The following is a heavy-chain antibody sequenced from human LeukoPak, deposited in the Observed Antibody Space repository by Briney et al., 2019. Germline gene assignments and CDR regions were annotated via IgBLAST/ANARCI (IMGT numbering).Heavy chain of an antibody. CDR3: AYGVGYYDSSGYYYVYKFDP. J-gene: IGHJ5*02. CDR1: GGTFSSYA. Sequence: SVKVSCKASGGTFSSYAISWVRQAPGQGLEWMGGIIPIFGTANYAQKFQGRVTITTDESTSTAYMELSSLRSEDTAVYYCAYGVGYYDSSGYYYVYKFDPWGQGTLVTVSS. CDR2: IIPIFGTA. V-gene: IGHV1-69*05. D-gene: IGHD3-22*01.